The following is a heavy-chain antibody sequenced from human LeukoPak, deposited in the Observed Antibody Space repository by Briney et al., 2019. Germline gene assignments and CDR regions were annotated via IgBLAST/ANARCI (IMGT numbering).Heavy chain of an antibody. CDR1: GGSFSSYY. CDR3: AGYSSGWEDY. CDR2: IYYSGST. J-gene: IGHJ4*02. Sequence: SETLSLTCTVSGGSFSSYYWSWIRQPPGKGLEWIGYIYYSGSTNYNPSLKSRVTISVDTSKNQFSLRLSAVTAADTAVYYCAGYSSGWEDYWGQGTLVTVSS. V-gene: IGHV4-59*01. D-gene: IGHD6-19*01.